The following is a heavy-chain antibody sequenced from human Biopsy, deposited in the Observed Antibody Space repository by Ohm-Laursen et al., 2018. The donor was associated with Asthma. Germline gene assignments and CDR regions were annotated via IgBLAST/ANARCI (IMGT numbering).Heavy chain of an antibody. CDR3: AGFCSGGNCPDH. CDR2: IHYSGST. CDR1: GVSIRSYY. J-gene: IGHJ4*02. D-gene: IGHD2-15*01. V-gene: IGHV4-59*07. Sequence: SDTLPLTWTVSGVSIRSYYWTWIRQPPGKGLEWIGNIHYSGSTYSNPSLKSRVTISVDTSKKQISLRLSSVIAADTAVYYCAGFCSGGNCPDHWGQGTLVTVSS.